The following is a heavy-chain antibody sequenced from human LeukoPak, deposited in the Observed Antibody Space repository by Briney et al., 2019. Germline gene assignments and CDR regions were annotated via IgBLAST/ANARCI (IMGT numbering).Heavy chain of an antibody. V-gene: IGHV3-64D*06. CDR1: GFTFSSYA. Sequence: PGGSLRLSCSASGFTFSSYAMHWVRQAPGKGLEYVSAISSNGGSTYYADSVKGRFTISRDNSKNTLYLQMSSLRAEDTDVYYCVAAAPAEFDYWGQGTLVTVSS. D-gene: IGHD6-13*01. CDR3: VAAAPAEFDY. J-gene: IGHJ4*02. CDR2: ISSNGGST.